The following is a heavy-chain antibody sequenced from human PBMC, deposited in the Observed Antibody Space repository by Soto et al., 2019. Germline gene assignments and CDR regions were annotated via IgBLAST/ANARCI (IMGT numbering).Heavy chain of an antibody. Sequence: QVQLLQSGAEVKIPGASVNLSCKASGYNVTNGALHWLRQAPGQRPEWLGWINTVNGNPMYSQKLLDRVTLTRDTSASTAYMELRGLTSEDTATYYCARGARRRPVTRAFDIWGQGTVVTDSS. CDR3: ARGARRRPVTRAFDI. D-gene: IGHD4-17*01. CDR1: GYNVTNGA. J-gene: IGHJ3*02. CDR2: INTVNGNP. V-gene: IGHV1-3*04.